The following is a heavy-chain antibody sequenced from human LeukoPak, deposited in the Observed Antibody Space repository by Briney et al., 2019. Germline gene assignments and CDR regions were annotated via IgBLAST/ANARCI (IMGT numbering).Heavy chain of an antibody. CDR1: GYTFTSYG. CDR2: ISAYNGNT. CDR3: AGREGWYYDSSGYYYDY. Sequence: ASVKVSCKASGYTFTSYGISWVRQAPGQGLEWMGWISAYNGNTNYAQKLQGRVTMTTDTSTSTAYMELRSLRSDDTAVYYCAGREGWYYDSSGYYYDYWGQGTLVTVSS. J-gene: IGHJ4*02. V-gene: IGHV1-18*01. D-gene: IGHD3-22*01.